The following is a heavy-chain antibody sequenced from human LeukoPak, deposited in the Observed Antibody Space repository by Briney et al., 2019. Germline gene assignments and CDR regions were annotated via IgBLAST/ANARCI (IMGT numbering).Heavy chain of an antibody. CDR2: INHSGGT. V-gene: IGHV4-34*01. CDR3: ARGRGGTWMGNWFDP. J-gene: IGHJ5*02. Sequence: SETLSLTCAVYVESFSDYYWSWIRQPPGKGLEWIGEINHSGGTNYNPSLKSRVTISVDTSKNQFSLKLSSVTAADTATYYCARGRGGTWMGNWFDPWGQGTVVTVSS. D-gene: IGHD1-1*01. CDR1: VESFSDYY.